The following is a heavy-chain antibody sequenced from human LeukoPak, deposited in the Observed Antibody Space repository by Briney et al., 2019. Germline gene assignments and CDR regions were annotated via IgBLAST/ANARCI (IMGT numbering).Heavy chain of an antibody. J-gene: IGHJ4*02. CDR2: ISSSSGAI. CDR3: AGGTTATIKYFDY. Sequence: PGGSLRLSCAASEFTFMSYSMRWVRQHPGKGLEWVSYISSSSGAIYYADSVKGRFTISRDNAKNSLYLQMNSLRVEDTAIYYCAGGTTATIKYFDYWGQGTLVTVSS. CDR1: EFTFMSYS. V-gene: IGHV3-48*01. D-gene: IGHD4-17*01.